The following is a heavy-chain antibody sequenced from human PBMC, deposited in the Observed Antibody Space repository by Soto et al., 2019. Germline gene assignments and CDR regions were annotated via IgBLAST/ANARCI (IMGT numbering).Heavy chain of an antibody. CDR2: ISSSGSST. Sequence: GGSLRLSCAASGFSFSDYNMNWIRQAPGKGLEWVSYISSSGSSTTYVDSVKGRFTVSRDNAKNSLYLQMNSLKAEDTAVYYCAKDRAPVVLRGEDYWGQGTLVTVSS. V-gene: IGHV3-11*05. D-gene: IGHD3-10*01. J-gene: IGHJ4*02. CDR3: AKDRAPVVLRGEDY. CDR1: GFSFSDYN.